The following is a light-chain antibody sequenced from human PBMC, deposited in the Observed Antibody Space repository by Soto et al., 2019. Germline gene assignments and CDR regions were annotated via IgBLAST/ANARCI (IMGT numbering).Light chain of an antibody. J-gene: IGKJ4*01. CDR2: WAS. CDR1: QTVLSSSNNKNY. CDR3: QQYHSAPLT. Sequence: DIVMTQSPDSLAVSLGERATINCKSSQTVLSSSNNKNYLAWYQQKSGQPPKLLIYWASTRESGVPDRFSGSGSGTDFTLTISSLQAEDVAVYYCQQYHSAPLTFAGGTKVEIK. V-gene: IGKV4-1*01.